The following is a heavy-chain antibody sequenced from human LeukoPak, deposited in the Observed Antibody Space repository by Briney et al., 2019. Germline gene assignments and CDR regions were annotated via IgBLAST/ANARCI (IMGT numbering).Heavy chain of an antibody. D-gene: IGHD2-21*02. V-gene: IGHV3-21*01. Sequence: GGSLRLSCATSGFTFSRYNMNWVRQAPGKGLEWVSSITSSSIYKYYADSMKGRFTISRDNAKNSLYLQMDSLRAEDTAVYYCARATDVVVTAPFDYWGQGTLVTVSS. CDR3: ARATDVVVTAPFDY. CDR1: GFTFSRYN. CDR2: ITSSSIYK. J-gene: IGHJ4*02.